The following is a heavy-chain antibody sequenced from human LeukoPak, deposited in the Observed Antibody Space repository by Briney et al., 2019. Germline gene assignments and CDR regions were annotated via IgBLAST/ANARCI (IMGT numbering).Heavy chain of an antibody. CDR2: IYYSGSP. J-gene: IGHJ3*01. CDR3: AVAGARYSDTGVLYAFDF. V-gene: IGHV4-39*01. CDR1: GASMTSSNHF. D-gene: IGHD2-8*02. Sequence: SETLSLTCTVSGASMTSSNHFWGWIRQPPGKGLEWIGTIYYSGSPHSNPSLKSRVTISIDASKNQFSLRLSSVTAADTAVYYCAVAGARYSDTGVLYAFDFWGRGTMVTVSS.